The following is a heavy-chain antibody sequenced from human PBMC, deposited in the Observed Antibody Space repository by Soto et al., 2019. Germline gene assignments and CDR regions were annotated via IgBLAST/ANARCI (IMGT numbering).Heavy chain of an antibody. D-gene: IGHD1-7*01. CDR2: IIPILGIA. CDR3: ARDLGLELLLGY. V-gene: IGHV1-69*08. Sequence: QVQLVQSGAEVKKPGSSVKVSCKASGGTFSSYTISWVRQAPGQGLEWMGRIIPILGIANYAQKFQGRVTITADKTTSTAYMELSSLRSGDTAVYYCARDLGLELLLGYWGQGTLVTVSS. J-gene: IGHJ4*02. CDR1: GGTFSSYT.